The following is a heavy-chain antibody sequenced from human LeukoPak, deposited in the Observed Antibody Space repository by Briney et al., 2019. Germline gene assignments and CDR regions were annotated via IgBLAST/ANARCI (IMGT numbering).Heavy chain of an antibody. J-gene: IGHJ5*02. CDR3: ARVLRYYYGSGSYVDP. D-gene: IGHD3-10*01. CDR2: LNHGGTT. V-gene: IGHV4-34*01. CDR1: GGSFSDYY. Sequence: PSETLSLTCAVDGGSFSDYYWTWIRQPPGKGLEWIGELNHGGTTNYNPSLKSRLTISLDTSKNQFSLRLSSVTAADTAVYYCARVLRYYYGSGSYVDPWGQGPLVTVSS.